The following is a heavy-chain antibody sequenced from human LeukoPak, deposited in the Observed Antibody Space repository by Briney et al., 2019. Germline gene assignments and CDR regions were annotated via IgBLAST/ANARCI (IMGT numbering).Heavy chain of an antibody. CDR1: GFTLSSYA. J-gene: IGHJ4*02. V-gene: IGHV3-30*04. D-gene: IGHD4-17*01. CDR2: ISYDGSKK. Sequence: PGRSPRLSCAASGFTLSSYAMHWVRQAPGKGLEWVAVISYDGSKKYYADSVKGRFTISRDNSKNTLYLQMNSLRAEDTAVYYCARDDDYGYYVVDYWGQGTLVTVSS. CDR3: ARDDDYGYYVVDY.